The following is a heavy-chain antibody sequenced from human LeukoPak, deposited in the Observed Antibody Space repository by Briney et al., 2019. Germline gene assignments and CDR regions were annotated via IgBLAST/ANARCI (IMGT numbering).Heavy chain of an antibody. CDR2: IYYSGST. V-gene: IGHV4-31*03. J-gene: IGHJ1*01. Sequence: SETLSLTCTVSGGSISSGGYYWSWLRQHPGKGLEWIGYIYYSGSTYYNPSLKSRVTISVDTSKNQFSLKLSSVTAADTAVYYCARAPRYYDSSGPRYFQHWGQGTLVTVSS. CDR1: GGSISSGGYY. D-gene: IGHD3-22*01. CDR3: ARAPRYYDSSGPRYFQH.